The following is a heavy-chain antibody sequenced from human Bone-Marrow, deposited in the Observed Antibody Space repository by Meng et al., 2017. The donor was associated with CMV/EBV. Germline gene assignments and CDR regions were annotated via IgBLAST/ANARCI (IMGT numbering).Heavy chain of an antibody. CDR1: GYTFTGYY. Sequence: ASVKVSCKASGYTFTGYYMHWVRQAPGQGLEWMGWINPNSGGTNYAQKFQGRVTMTRDTSISTAYMELSRLRSDDTAVYYCARDLIAARTNYYYGMDVWGQGTTVTVSS. J-gene: IGHJ6*02. CDR3: ARDLIAARTNYYYGMDV. CDR2: INPNSGGT. D-gene: IGHD6-6*01. V-gene: IGHV1-2*02.